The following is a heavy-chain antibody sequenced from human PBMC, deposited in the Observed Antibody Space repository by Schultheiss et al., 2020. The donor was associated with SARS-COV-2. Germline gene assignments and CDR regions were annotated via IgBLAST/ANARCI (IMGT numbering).Heavy chain of an antibody. CDR1: GFTFDDYG. CDR2: INWNGGST. V-gene: IGHV3-20*04. CDR3: ASGYYDSSGYYHDAFDI. D-gene: IGHD3-22*01. Sequence: GGSLRLSCAASGFTFDDYGMSWVRQAPGKGLEWVSGINWNGGSTGYADSVKGRFTISRDNAKNSLYLQMNSLRSEDTAVYYCASGYYDSSGYYHDAFDIWGQGTMVTVS. J-gene: IGHJ3*02.